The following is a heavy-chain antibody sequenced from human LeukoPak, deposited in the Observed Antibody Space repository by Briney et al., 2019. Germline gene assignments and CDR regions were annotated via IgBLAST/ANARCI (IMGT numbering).Heavy chain of an antibody. CDR2: ISYDGSNK. CDR1: GFTFSSYA. V-gene: IGHV3-30*04. D-gene: IGHD5-18*01. J-gene: IGHJ3*02. CDR3: ARGRKDSSSRLWLLVAAFDI. Sequence: PGGSLRLSCAASGFTFSSYAMHWVRQAPGKGLEWVAVISYDGSNKYYADSVKGRFTIPRDNSKNTLYLQMNSLRAEDTAVYYCARGRKDSSSRLWLLVAAFDIWGQGTMVTVSS.